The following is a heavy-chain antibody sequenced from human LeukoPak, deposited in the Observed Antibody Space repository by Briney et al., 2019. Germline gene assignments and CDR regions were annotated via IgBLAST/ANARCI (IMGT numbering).Heavy chain of an antibody. V-gene: IGHV3-53*01. CDR3: ARDYYDSSGYTHDAFDI. CDR2: IYSGGST. D-gene: IGHD3-22*01. CDR1: GFTVSSNY. J-gene: IGHJ3*02. Sequence: GGSLRLSCAASGFTVSSNYMSWVRQAPGKGLEWVSVIYSGGSTYYADSVKGRFTISRDNSKNTLYLQMNSLRAEDTAVYYCARDYYDSSGYTHDAFDIWGQGTMVTVSS.